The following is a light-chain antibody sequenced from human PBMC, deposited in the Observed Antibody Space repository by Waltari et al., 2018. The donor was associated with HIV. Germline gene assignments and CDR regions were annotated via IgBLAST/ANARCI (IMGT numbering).Light chain of an antibody. CDR3: SSYTSSSTLRV. Sequence: SYVLTQPPSVSVAPGKTARITCGGNNIGSKSVHWYQQKPGQAPVLVIFYDTDRPSGIPERFSGSNSGNTATLTISGLQAEDEADYYCSSYTSSSTLRVFGGGTKLTVL. V-gene: IGLV3-21*01. CDR1: NIGSKS. CDR2: YDT. J-gene: IGLJ3*02.